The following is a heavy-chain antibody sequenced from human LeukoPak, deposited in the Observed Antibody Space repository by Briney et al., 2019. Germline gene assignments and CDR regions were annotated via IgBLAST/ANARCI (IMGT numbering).Heavy chain of an antibody. Sequence: GGSLRLSCAASGFTVSRNYMSWVRQAPGKGLEWVSVIYSGGRTYYADSVKGRFTIFRDNSKNTLYLQMNRLRAEDTAVYYCARAGPSSSWHQFDYWGQGTLVTVSS. CDR3: ARAGPSSSWHQFDY. CDR2: IYSGGRT. D-gene: IGHD6-13*01. CDR1: GFTVSRNY. J-gene: IGHJ4*02. V-gene: IGHV3-66*01.